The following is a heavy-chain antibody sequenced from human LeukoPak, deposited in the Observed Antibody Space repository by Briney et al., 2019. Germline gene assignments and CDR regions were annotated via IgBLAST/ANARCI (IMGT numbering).Heavy chain of an antibody. Sequence: ASVKVSCKASGYTFTSYGISWVRQAPGQGLEWMGWISAYNGNTNYAQKLQGRVTMTTDTSTSTAYMELRSLRSDDKAVYYCARYQGGYYDSSGYYYSEYWGQGTLVSVSS. J-gene: IGHJ4*02. D-gene: IGHD3-22*01. V-gene: IGHV1-18*01. CDR1: GYTFTSYG. CDR3: ARYQGGYYDSSGYYYSEY. CDR2: ISAYNGNT.